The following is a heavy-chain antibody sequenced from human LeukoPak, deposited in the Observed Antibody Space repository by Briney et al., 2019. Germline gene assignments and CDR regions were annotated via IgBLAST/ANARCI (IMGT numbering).Heavy chain of an antibody. CDR1: GYTFTGYY. Sequence: ASVKVSCRASGYTFTGYYMHWVRQAPGQGLEWMGWINPNSGGTNYAQKFQGRVTMTRDTSISTAYMELSRLRSDDTAVYYCARADGGRKVGAPPNWGQGTLVTVSS. CDR2: INPNSGGT. D-gene: IGHD1-26*01. J-gene: IGHJ4*02. CDR3: ARADGGRKVGAPPN. V-gene: IGHV1-2*02.